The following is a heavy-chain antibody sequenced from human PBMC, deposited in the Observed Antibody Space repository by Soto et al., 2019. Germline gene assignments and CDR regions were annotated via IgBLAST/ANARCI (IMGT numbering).Heavy chain of an antibody. CDR3: ARGIDYYDSSGYYPIYYYYYGMDV. V-gene: IGHV3-30-3*01. CDR1: GFTFSSYA. Sequence: QVQLVESGGGVVQPGRSLRLSCAASGFTFSSYAMHWVRQAPGKGLEGVAVISYDGSNKYYADSVKGRFTISRDNSKNTLYLQMNSLRAEDTAVYYCARGIDYYDSSGYYPIYYYYYGMDVWGQGTTVTVSS. J-gene: IGHJ6*02. CDR2: ISYDGSNK. D-gene: IGHD3-22*01.